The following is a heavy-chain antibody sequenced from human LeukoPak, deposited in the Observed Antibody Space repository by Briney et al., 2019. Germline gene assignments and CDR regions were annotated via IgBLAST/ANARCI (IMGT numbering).Heavy chain of an antibody. CDR2: INHSGST. D-gene: IGHD4-23*01. J-gene: IGHJ4*02. CDR1: GGSISSYY. V-gene: IGHV4-34*01. Sequence: SETLSLTCTVSGGSISSYYWSWIRQPPGKGLEWIGEINHSGSTNYNPSLKSRVTISVDTSKNQFSLKLSSVTAADTAEYYCARDGGPHYGGNTRQDYWGQGTLVTVSS. CDR3: ARDGGPHYGGNTRQDY.